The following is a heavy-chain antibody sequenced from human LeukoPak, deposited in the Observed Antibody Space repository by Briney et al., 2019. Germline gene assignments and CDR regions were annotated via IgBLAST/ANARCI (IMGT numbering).Heavy chain of an antibody. Sequence: ASVKVSCKASGYTFTRYGISWVRQAPAQGLEWMGWISGYNANTNYAQKLQGRVTMTTDTSTSTASMELRSLRSDDTAVYYCARLYQLPNFYYYGMDVWGQGTTVTVSS. CDR1: GYTFTRYG. D-gene: IGHD2-2*01. CDR3: ARLYQLPNFYYYGMDV. CDR2: ISGYNANT. V-gene: IGHV1-18*01. J-gene: IGHJ6*02.